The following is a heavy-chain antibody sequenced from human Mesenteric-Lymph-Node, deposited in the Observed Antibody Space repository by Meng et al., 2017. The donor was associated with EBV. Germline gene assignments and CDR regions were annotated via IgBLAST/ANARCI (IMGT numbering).Heavy chain of an antibody. Sequence: ESGPVVFKRSDSLALHCTSAGASINNNHWWSWVRQPPGKGLEWIGEIHLGGSTNYNPSLKSRVTISGDKSKNQFSLKLNSVTAADTAVYYCASNGYYSIEYWGQGALVTVSS. D-gene: IGHD3-3*01. CDR3: ASNGYYSIEY. CDR2: IHLGGST. V-gene: IGHV4-4*02. CDR1: GASINNNHW. J-gene: IGHJ4*02.